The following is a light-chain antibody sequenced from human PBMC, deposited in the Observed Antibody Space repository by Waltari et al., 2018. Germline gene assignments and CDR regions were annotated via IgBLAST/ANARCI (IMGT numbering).Light chain of an antibody. V-gene: IGLV6-57*03. CDR1: GGYIGDNY. Sequence: NFMLSQPNSVSESPGKTVTISCTRSGGYIGDNYMSWYQQRPGRAPTTVIHEDIERSSGVPDRFSGSIDISSNSASLTISGLKIEDEADYYCQSYAGSSWVFGGGTKLTVL. CDR3: QSYAGSSWV. CDR2: EDI. J-gene: IGLJ3*02.